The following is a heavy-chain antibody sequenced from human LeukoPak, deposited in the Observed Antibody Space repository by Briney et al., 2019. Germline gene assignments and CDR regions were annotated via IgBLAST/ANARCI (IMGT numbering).Heavy chain of an antibody. Sequence: PGGSLRLSCAASGFTFSTYWMSWVRQAPGKGLEWVANVRQDGGEIYYVDSVKGRFTISRDNAKNSLSLQMNGLRAEDTAVYYCARRVSGREKYFDYWGQGTLVTVSS. CDR3: ARRVSGREKYFDY. CDR2: VRQDGGEI. D-gene: IGHD6-19*01. V-gene: IGHV3-7*01. CDR1: GFTFSTYW. J-gene: IGHJ4*02.